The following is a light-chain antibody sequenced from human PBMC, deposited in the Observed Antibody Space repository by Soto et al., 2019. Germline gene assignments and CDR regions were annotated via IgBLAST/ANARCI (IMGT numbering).Light chain of an antibody. Sequence: DIQMTQSPSTLSASVGDTVTVTCRASQSIGRWLAWYQQKPGKAPKLLIYDASSLKTGVPSRFSGSGSGTEFTLTISNLQPDDFATYYCQQYDSYSSGPFGQGTKVDIK. V-gene: IGKV1-5*01. CDR1: QSIGRW. CDR3: QQYDSYSSGP. J-gene: IGKJ1*01. CDR2: DAS.